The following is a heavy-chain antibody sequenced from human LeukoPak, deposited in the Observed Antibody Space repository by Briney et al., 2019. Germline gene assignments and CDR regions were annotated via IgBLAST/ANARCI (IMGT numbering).Heavy chain of an antibody. D-gene: IGHD3-10*01. J-gene: IGHJ4*02. V-gene: IGHV5-51*01. CDR2: IYPGDSDT. Sequence: GESLKISCKGSGYSFSNYWIGWVRQMPGKGLEWMGIIYPGDSDTRYSPSFQGQVTISADKSISTAYLQWSSLKASDTAMYYCARVLLWFGESYFDYWGQGTLVTVSS. CDR3: ARVLLWFGESYFDY. CDR1: GYSFSNYW.